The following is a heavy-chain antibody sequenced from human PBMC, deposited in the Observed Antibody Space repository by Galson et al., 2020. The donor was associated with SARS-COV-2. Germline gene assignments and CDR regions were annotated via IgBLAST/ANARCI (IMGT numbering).Heavy chain of an antibody. CDR3: ARVSGGRGVVTYYYGMDV. Sequence: KISCKASGGTFSSYAISWVRQAPGQGLEWMGGIIPIFGTANYAQKFQGRVTITADESTSTAYMELSSLRSEDTAVYYCARVSGGRGVVTYYYGMDVWGQGTTVTVSS. V-gene: IGHV1-69*01. D-gene: IGHD3-3*01. CDR2: IIPIFGTA. J-gene: IGHJ6*02. CDR1: GGTFSSYA.